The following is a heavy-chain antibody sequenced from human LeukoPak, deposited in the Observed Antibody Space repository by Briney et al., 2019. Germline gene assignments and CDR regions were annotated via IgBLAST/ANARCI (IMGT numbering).Heavy chain of an antibody. Sequence: GRSLRLSCAASGFAFSSYGMHWVRQAPGKGLEWVAVISYDGSNKYYADSVKGRFTISRDNSKNTLYPQMNSLRAEDTAVYYCAKDWERWLQFMGDYWGQGTLVTVSS. V-gene: IGHV3-30*18. CDR3: AKDWERWLQFMGDY. D-gene: IGHD5-24*01. CDR2: ISYDGSNK. CDR1: GFAFSSYG. J-gene: IGHJ4*02.